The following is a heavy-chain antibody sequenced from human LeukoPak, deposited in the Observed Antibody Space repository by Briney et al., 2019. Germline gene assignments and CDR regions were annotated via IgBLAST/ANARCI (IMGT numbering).Heavy chain of an antibody. D-gene: IGHD3-16*02. CDR2: INHSGST. J-gene: IGHJ5*02. V-gene: IGHV4-34*01. CDR3: ARAEYDYVWGSYRAYNWFDP. CDR1: GGSFSGYY. Sequence: IPSETLSLTCAVYGGSFSGYYWSWIRRPPGKGLEWIGEINHSGSTNYNPSLKSRVTISVDTSKNQFSLKLSSVTAADTAVYYCARAEYDYVWGSYRAYNWFDPWGQGTLVTVSS.